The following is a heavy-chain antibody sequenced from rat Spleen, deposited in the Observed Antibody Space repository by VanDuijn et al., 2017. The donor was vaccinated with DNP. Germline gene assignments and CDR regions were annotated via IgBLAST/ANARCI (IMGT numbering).Heavy chain of an antibody. CDR1: RFTFSDYN. CDR3: ARPDY. CDR2: ISYDGGTT. Sequence: EVQLVESGGGLVQPGGPLKLSCAASRFTFSDYNMAWVRQAPKKGLEWVATISYDGGTTYYRDSVRGRFTVSRDNAKNTLYLQMDSLRSEDTATYYCARPDYWGQGVMVTVSS. J-gene: IGHJ2*01. V-gene: IGHV5-7*01.